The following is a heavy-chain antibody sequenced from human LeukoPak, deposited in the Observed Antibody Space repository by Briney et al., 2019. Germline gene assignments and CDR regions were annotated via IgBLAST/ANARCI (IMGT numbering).Heavy chain of an antibody. D-gene: IGHD3-22*01. J-gene: IGHJ4*02. CDR3: ARRTRYYYDSSGYTYFDY. CDR1: GGSISSSHHY. CDR2: TYSSGST. Sequence: PSETLSLTCAVSGGSISSSHHYWGWIRQPPGKGLEWIASTYSSGSTYYNPSLKSRVTISVDTSKNQFSLKLSSVTAADTAVYYCARRTRYYYDSSGYTYFDYWGQGTLVTVSS. V-gene: IGHV4-39*01.